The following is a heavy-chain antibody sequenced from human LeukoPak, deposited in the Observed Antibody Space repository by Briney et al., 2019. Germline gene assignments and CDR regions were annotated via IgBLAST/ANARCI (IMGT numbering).Heavy chain of an antibody. CDR1: GDSISTYY. D-gene: IGHD6-19*01. CDR3: ARGTNSSGIDY. Sequence: SETLSLTCTVSGDSISTYYWSWIRQPPGKGLEWIAYIDYRGSTTYNPSLRSRVTISVDTSRNQFSLKLSSVTAADTAVYYCARGTNSSGIDYWGQGTLVTVSS. J-gene: IGHJ4*02. CDR2: IDYRGST. V-gene: IGHV4-59*12.